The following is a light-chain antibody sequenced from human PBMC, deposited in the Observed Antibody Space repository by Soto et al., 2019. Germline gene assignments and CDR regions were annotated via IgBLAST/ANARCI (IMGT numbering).Light chain of an antibody. CDR2: DAS. J-gene: IGKJ1*01. Sequence: DIQMTQSPSTLSASVGDRVTITCLASQSINNWLSWYQQKPGKAPKILIYDASSLQSGVPSRFSGSRSGTEFTLTISSLQPDDFATYSCHQYDTYPRTFGQGTKVEIK. CDR1: QSINNW. V-gene: IGKV1-5*01. CDR3: HQYDTYPRT.